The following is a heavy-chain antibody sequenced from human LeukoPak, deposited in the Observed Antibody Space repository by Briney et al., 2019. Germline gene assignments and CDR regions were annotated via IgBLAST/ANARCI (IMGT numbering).Heavy chain of an antibody. J-gene: IGHJ6*03. Sequence: SVKVSCKASGYTFTSYAISWVRQAPGQGLEWMGGIIPIFGTANYAQKFQGRVTITADESTSTAYMELSSLRSEDTAVYYCATPNPPHQAYYYYYMDVWGKGTTVTISS. CDR3: ATPNPPHQAYYYYYMDV. CDR2: IIPIFGTA. D-gene: IGHD2-2*01. V-gene: IGHV1-69*13. CDR1: GYTFTSYA.